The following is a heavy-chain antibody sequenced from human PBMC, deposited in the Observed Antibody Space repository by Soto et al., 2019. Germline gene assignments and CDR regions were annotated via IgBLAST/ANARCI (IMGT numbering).Heavy chain of an antibody. D-gene: IGHD4-17*01. J-gene: IGHJ6*02. V-gene: IGHV4-4*02. CDR3: ARKRLPDYYYYYGMDV. CDR2: IYHSGST. CDR1: GGSIISSKW. Sequence: SAPLSLTCAVSGGSIISSKWWSWVRQPPGKGLEWIGEIYHSGSTNYNPSLKSRVTISVDKSKNQSSLKLSSVTAADTAVYYCARKRLPDYYYYYGMDVWGQGTTVTVSS.